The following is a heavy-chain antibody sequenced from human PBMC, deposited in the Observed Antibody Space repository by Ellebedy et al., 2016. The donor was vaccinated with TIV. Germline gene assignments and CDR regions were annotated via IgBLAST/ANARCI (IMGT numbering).Heavy chain of an antibody. CDR1: GGSFSDYY. J-gene: IGHJ6*02. D-gene: IGHD6-6*01. CDR3: ARLAYSSSSRDYYYGMDV. CDR2: MYYSGST. Sequence: SETLSLTXAVYGGSFSDYYWTWIRQPPGKGLEWIGSMYYSGSTYYNPSLKSRVIMSIDTRENQFSLRLTSVTAADTADYYCARLAYSSSSRDYYYGMDVWGQGTTVTVSS. V-gene: IGHV4-34*01.